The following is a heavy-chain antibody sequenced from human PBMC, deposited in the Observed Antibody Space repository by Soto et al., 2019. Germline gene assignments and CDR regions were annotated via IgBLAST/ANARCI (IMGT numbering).Heavy chain of an antibody. J-gene: IGHJ6*02. CDR1: GFTFSSYA. V-gene: IGHV3-23*01. Sequence: GGSLRLSCAASGFTFSSYAMSWVRQAPGKGLEWVSAISGSGGSTYYADSVKGRFTISRDNSKNTLYLQMNSLRAEDTAVYYCAKALGIVVVPAYYYYGMDVWGQGTTVTVSS. CDR2: ISGSGGST. CDR3: AKALGIVVVPAYYYYGMDV. D-gene: IGHD2-2*03.